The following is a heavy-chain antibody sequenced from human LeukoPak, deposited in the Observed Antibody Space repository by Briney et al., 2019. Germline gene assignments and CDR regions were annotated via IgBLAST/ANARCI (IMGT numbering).Heavy chain of an antibody. CDR1: GGSFSGYY. Sequence: SETLSLTCAVYGGSFSGYYWSWIRQPPGKGLEWIGEINHSGSTNCNPSLKSRVTISVDTSKNQFSLKLSSVTAADTAVYYCARGVGRPIWGYYYYYYYYMDVWGKGTTVTVSS. D-gene: IGHD3-16*01. CDR2: INHSGST. CDR3: ARGVGRPIWGYYYYYYYYMDV. J-gene: IGHJ6*03. V-gene: IGHV4-34*01.